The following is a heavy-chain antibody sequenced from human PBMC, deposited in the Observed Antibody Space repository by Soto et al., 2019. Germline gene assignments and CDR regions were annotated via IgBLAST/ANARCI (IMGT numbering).Heavy chain of an antibody. V-gene: IGHV3-23*01. CDR2: IGGSGVTT. CDR3: ARDRGRYQNNEFDL. CDR1: GFTFSAYA. Sequence: EVQLLESGGGLVQPGGSLRLSYAASGFTFSAYAMSWVRQAPGKGLEWVATIGGSGVTTYYADSVKGRFTISRDNSKNTVYLPMNSLRAEDSAVFYCARDRGRYQNNEFDLWGQGTLVTGSS. D-gene: IGHD1-26*01. J-gene: IGHJ4*02.